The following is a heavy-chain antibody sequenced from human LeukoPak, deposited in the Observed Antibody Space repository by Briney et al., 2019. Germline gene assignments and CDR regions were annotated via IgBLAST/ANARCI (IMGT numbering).Heavy chain of an antibody. Sequence: GGSLRLSCAASGFTFSSYWMSWVRQAPGKGREWVANIKQNGSEKYYVDSVKGRFNISKDNAKNSLYLQMNRLRAEDTAVYYCARDRSLHGTQWLVLGYYYYYYMDVWGKGTTVTVSS. V-gene: IGHV3-7*01. J-gene: IGHJ6*03. D-gene: IGHD6-19*01. CDR1: GFTFSSYW. CDR3: ARDRSLHGTQWLVLGYYYYYYMDV. CDR2: IKQNGSEK.